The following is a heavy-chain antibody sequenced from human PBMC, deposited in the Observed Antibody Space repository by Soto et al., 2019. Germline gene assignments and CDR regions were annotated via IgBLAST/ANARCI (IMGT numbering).Heavy chain of an antibody. V-gene: IGHV3-23*01. Sequence: DVQLLESGGGLVQPGGSLRLYCAAAGFSFSSYAMSWVRQAPGTGLEWVSTISGSDGKTFYADSVQGRFSISRDTSDNMLYLQMNSLRDDDTAVYYCARWSYLDYWGQGARVTVSS. CDR1: GFSFSSYA. CDR2: ISGSDGKT. J-gene: IGHJ4*02. D-gene: IGHD3-3*01. CDR3: ARWSYLDY.